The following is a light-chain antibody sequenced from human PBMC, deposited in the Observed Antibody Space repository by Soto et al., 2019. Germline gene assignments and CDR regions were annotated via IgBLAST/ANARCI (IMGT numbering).Light chain of an antibody. J-gene: IGKJ1*01. Sequence: EIVLTQSPGTLSLSPGERATLSCRARQSVSSSYLAWYQQKPGQAPRLLIYGASSRATGIPDRFSGSGSGTHFTLTISRLEPEAFAVYYCPQYGSSPPLTFGHGTKVEIK. CDR2: GAS. V-gene: IGKV3-20*01. CDR3: PQYGSSPPLT. CDR1: QSVSSSY.